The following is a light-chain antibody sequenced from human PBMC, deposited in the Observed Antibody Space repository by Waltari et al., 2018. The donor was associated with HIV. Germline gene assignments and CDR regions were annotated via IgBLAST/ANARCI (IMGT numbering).Light chain of an antibody. J-gene: IGLJ3*02. CDR3: QVWDVVSDHVL. Sequence: SYVLTQPPSVSVAPGQTARITCGGNHIGDKSVHWYQQKPGQAPVLVVYDDSDRPPGSPERFSGSNSGNTATLTISGVEAGDEADYYCQVWDVVSDHVLFGGGTKLTVL. V-gene: IGLV3-21*02. CDR2: DDS. CDR1: HIGDKS.